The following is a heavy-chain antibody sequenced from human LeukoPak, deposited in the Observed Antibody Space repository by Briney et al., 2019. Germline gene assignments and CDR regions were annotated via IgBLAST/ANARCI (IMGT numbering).Heavy chain of an antibody. CDR3: AKDRLAWSSGFDY. D-gene: IGHD3-10*01. J-gene: IGHJ4*02. CDR2: ISNSAGST. Sequence: GGSLRLSCAASGFTFSSYAMSWVRQAPGKGLEWVSVISNSAGSTFYADSVRGRFTISRDNSKNTLYLQMNSLRAEDTAVYYCAKDRLAWSSGFDYWGQGTLVTVSS. CDR1: GFTFSSYA. V-gene: IGHV3-23*01.